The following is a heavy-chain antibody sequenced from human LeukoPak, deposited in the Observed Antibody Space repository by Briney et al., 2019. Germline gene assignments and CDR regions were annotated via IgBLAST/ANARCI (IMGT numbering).Heavy chain of an antibody. J-gene: IGHJ6*02. CDR3: ARVGGYDSSGYYSDYYGMDV. D-gene: IGHD3-22*01. Sequence: GGSLRLSFAASGFTFSSYWMSWVRQAPGKGLEWVANIKQDGSEKYYVDSVKGRFTISRDNAKNSLYLQMNSLRAEDTAVYYCARVGGYDSSGYYSDYYGMDVWGQGTTVTVSS. CDR2: IKQDGSEK. CDR1: GFTFSSYW. V-gene: IGHV3-7*01.